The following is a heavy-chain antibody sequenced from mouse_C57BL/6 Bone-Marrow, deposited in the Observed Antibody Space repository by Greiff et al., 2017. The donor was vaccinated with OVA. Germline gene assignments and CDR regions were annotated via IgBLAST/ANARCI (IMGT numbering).Heavy chain of an antibody. J-gene: IGHJ3*01. D-gene: IGHD2-3*01. CDR3: ARWKLRWILWFAN. CDR1: GYTFTSYG. V-gene: IGHV1-81*01. Sequence: QVQLKESGAELARPGASVKLSCKASGYTFTSYGISWVKQRTGQGLEWIGEIYPRSGNTYYNEKFKGKATLTADKSSSTAYMELRSLTSEDSAVYFCARWKLRWILWFANWGQGTLVTVTA. CDR2: IYPRSGNT.